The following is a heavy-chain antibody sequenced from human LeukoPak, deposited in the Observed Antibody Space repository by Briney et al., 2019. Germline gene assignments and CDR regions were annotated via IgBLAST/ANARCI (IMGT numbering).Heavy chain of an antibody. CDR3: ARDSGIAVAEVIDY. Sequence: ASVSVSCKASGYTFTSYGISWVRQAPGQGLEWMGWISAYNGNTNYAQKLQGRVTMTTDTSTSTAYMELRSLRSDDTAVYYCARDSGIAVAEVIDYWGQGTLVTVSS. J-gene: IGHJ4*02. D-gene: IGHD6-19*01. CDR1: GYTFTSYG. V-gene: IGHV1-18*01. CDR2: ISAYNGNT.